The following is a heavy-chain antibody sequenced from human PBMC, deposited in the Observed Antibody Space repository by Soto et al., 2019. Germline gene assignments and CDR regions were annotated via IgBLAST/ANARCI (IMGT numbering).Heavy chain of an antibody. CDR2: ISSSSSYI. Sequence: PGGSLRLSCAASGFTFSSYSMNWVRQAPGKGLEWVSSISSSSSYIYYADSVKGRFTISRDNAKNSLYLQMNSLRAEDTAVYYCARAPSCSGGSCYRPGGYYYYMDVWGKGTTVTVSS. CDR1: GFTFSSYS. CDR3: ARAPSCSGGSCYRPGGYYYYMDV. J-gene: IGHJ6*03. D-gene: IGHD2-15*01. V-gene: IGHV3-21*01.